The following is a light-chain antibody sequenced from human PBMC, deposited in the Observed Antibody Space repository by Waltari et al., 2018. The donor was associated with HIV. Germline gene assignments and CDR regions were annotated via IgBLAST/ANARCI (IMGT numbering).Light chain of an antibody. V-gene: IGKV3-20*01. CDR3: QQSET. CDR2: GAS. J-gene: IGKJ1*01. CDR1: QSVCLSY. Sequence: EIVLTQSPGTLSLSPGERATLSRSGSQSVCLSYLAWYQEKSGPAPRLLIYGASSRATGIPDRFSGSGSGTEFTLTIARLEPEDFAVYYCQQSETFGQGTRVEIK.